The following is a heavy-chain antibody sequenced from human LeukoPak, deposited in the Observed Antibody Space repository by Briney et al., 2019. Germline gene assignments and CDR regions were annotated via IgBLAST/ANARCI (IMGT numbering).Heavy chain of an antibody. Sequence: GGSLRLSCAASGFTFSNYWMHWVRQAPGKGLVWVSRINSDGSSTSYADSVKGRFTISRDNAKNTLYLQMNSLRAEDTAVYYCARDPRHSSGPGSNWFDPWGQGTLVTVSS. D-gene: IGHD6-19*01. CDR2: INSDGSST. CDR1: GFTFSNYW. J-gene: IGHJ5*02. V-gene: IGHV3-74*01. CDR3: ARDPRHSSGPGSNWFDP.